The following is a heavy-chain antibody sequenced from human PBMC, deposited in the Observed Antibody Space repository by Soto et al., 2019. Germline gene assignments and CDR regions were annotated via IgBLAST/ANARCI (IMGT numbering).Heavy chain of an antibody. Sequence: QLQLHESGSGLVKPSQTLSLTCAVSGGSISIGGYSWSWIRQPPGKGLEWIGYIYHSGRTYYNPFLKGRVTISVDRSKQQFSMKPSSVTAADTAVYYWARVPGPWGPGPLVTVSS. CDR1: GGSISIGGYS. J-gene: IGHJ5*02. D-gene: IGHD7-27*01. V-gene: IGHV4-30-2*01. CDR2: IYHSGRT. CDR3: ARVPGP.